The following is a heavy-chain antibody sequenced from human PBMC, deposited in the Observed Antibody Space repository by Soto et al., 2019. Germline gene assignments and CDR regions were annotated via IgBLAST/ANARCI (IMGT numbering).Heavy chain of an antibody. CDR1: GYTFTSYD. CDR2: MNPNSGNT. J-gene: IGHJ6*02. Sequence: ASVKVSCKASGYTFTSYDINWVRQATGQGLEWMGWMNPNSGNTGYAQKFQGRVTMTRNTSISTAYMELSSLRSEDTAVYYCARGGYYGSENSYYYYYGMDVWGQGTTVTVSS. D-gene: IGHD3-10*01. V-gene: IGHV1-8*01. CDR3: ARGGYYGSENSYYYYYGMDV.